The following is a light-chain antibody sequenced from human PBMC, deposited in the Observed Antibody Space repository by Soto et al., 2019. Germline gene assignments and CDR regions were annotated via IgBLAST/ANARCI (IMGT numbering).Light chain of an antibody. J-gene: IGKJ1*01. CDR1: QSISSW. Sequence: DIQMTQSPSTLSASVGDGVTITCRASQSISSWLAWYQQKPGKAPKLLIYKASSLESGVPSRFGGSGSGTEFTLTISSLQPDDFAPYYCQQYNSYSRWTFGQGTKVDI. V-gene: IGKV1-5*03. CDR3: QQYNSYSRWT. CDR2: KAS.